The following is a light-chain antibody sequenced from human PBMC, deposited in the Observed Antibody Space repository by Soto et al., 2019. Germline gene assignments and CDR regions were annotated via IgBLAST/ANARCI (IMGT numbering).Light chain of an antibody. CDR2: SAS. V-gene: IGKV1-27*01. Sequence: DIQMTQSPSSLSESVGDRVTITCRASQDISVYLAWYQQKPGKVPKLLIYSASTLQSGVPSRFSGSGSGTDFTLTLSSLKPEDVATYYCQKFNTSPLTFGQGTRLEIK. CDR3: QKFNTSPLT. CDR1: QDISVY. J-gene: IGKJ5*01.